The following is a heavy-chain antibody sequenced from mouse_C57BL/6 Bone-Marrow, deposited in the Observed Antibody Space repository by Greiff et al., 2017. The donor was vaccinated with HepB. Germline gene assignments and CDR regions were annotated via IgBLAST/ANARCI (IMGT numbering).Heavy chain of an antibody. V-gene: IGHV1-63*01. D-gene: IGHD1-1*01. Sequence: QVHVKQSGAELVRPGPSVKMSCKASGYTFTNYWIGWAKQRPGHGLEWIGDIYPGGGYTNYNEKFKGKATLTADKSSSTAYMQFSSLTSEDSAIYYCARTGYYGSSFAYWGQGTLVTVSA. CDR3: ARTGYYGSSFAY. CDR1: GYTFTNYW. CDR2: IYPGGGYT. J-gene: IGHJ3*01.